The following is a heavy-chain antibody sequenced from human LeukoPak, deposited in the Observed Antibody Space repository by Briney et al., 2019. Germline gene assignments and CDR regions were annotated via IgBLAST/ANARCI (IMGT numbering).Heavy chain of an antibody. J-gene: IGHJ5*02. CDR3: ARDGEYCSSTSCYFDP. D-gene: IGHD2-2*01. CDR1: GSSISSGGYY. CDR2: IYYSGST. Sequence: PSQTLSLTCTVSGSSISSGGYYWGWIRQHPGKGLEWIGYIYYSGSTYYNPSLKSRLTISVDTSKNQFSLKLSSVTAADTALYYCARDGEYCSSTSCYFDPWGQGILVTVSS. V-gene: IGHV4-31*03.